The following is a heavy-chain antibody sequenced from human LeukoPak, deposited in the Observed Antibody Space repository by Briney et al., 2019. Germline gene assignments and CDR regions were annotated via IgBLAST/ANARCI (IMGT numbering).Heavy chain of an antibody. D-gene: IGHD3-3*01. CDR1: GVSISSGAYY. J-gene: IGHJ5*02. CDR3: ARDRRVTIFGVVTHRWFDP. CDR2: IYNSGST. V-gene: IGHV4-31*03. Sequence: KPSETLSLTCTVSGVSISSGAYYWSWIRQLPGKGLEWIGYIYNSGSTDYNPSLKSRLTVSVDTPKNQFSLKLSSVAAADTAVYYCARDRRVTIFGVVTHRWFDPWGQGTLVTVSS.